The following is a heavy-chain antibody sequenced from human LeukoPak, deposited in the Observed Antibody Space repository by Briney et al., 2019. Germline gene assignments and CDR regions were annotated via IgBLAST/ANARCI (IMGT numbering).Heavy chain of an antibody. V-gene: IGHV3-74*01. J-gene: IGHJ6*02. Sequence: GGSLRLSCAASGFTFSSYWMHWVRQAPGKGLVWVSRISPDGGTATYADSVKGRFTISRDNAKNTLYLQMNGLGAEDTAIYYCARGSSSSSGLTHGLDVWGQGTTVTVSS. CDR1: GFTFSSYW. D-gene: IGHD6-6*01. CDR3: ARGSSSSSGLTHGLDV. CDR2: ISPDGGTA.